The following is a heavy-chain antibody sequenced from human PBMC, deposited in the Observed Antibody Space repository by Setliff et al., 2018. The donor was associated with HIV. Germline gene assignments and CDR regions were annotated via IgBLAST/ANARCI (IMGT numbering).Heavy chain of an antibody. D-gene: IGHD2-2*01. J-gene: IGHJ4*02. Sequence: ASVKVSCKASGYTFTGYYMHWVRQAPGQGLEWMGWINPNSGGTNYAQKFQGWVTMTRDTSISTAYMELSRQRSDDTAVYYCARSQGIVPAAPLWYWGQGALVTVS. CDR1: GYTFTGYY. V-gene: IGHV1-2*04. CDR3: ARSQGIVPAAPLWY. CDR2: INPNSGGT.